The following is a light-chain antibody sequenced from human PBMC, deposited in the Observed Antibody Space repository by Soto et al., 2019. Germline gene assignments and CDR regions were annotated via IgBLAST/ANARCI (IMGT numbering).Light chain of an antibody. V-gene: IGKV3-15*01. CDR3: QQYNNWPPT. J-gene: IGKJ5*01. CDR1: QSVSGN. Sequence: EIVMTQSPATLSVSPGERAALSCKASQSVSGNLAWYQQKPGQAPRLLIYGASTRATGISARFSGSRSGTEFTLTISSLQSEDFAVYYCQQYNNWPPTFGQGTRLEIK. CDR2: GAS.